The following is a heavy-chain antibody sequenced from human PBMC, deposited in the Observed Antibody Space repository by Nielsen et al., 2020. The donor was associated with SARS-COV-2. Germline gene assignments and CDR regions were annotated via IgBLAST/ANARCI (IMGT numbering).Heavy chain of an antibody. V-gene: IGHV1-69*13. CDR1: GGTFSSYA. D-gene: IGHD5-12*01. J-gene: IGHJ4*02. CDR3: AREGGYAPFDH. CDR2: IIPIFGTA. Sequence: SVTVSCQASGGTFSSYASSWVRQAPGQGLEWMGGIIPIFGTANYAQKFQGRVTITADESTSTAYMELSSLRSEDTAVYYCAREGGYAPFDHWGQGTLVTVSS.